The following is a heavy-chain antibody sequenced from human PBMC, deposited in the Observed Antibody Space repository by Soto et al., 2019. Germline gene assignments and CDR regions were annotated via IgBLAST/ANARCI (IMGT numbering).Heavy chain of an antibody. CDR3: ARGGILMVRGFICYNSVLDF. V-gene: IGHV4-34*01. CDR1: GGSFSGYY. Sequence: TLSLTCAGYGGSFSGYYWSWIRQPPGKGLEWSGEINHSGSTNYNPSLKSRVTISVDTSKNQFSLKLSPVTSADTAVYYCARGGILMVRGFICYNSVLDFGGQG. D-gene: IGHD3-10*01. J-gene: IGHJ4*02. CDR2: INHSGST.